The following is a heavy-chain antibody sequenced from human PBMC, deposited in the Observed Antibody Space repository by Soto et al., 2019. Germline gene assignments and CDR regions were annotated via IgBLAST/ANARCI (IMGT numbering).Heavy chain of an antibody. CDR3: ARAPRQLGDNWFDP. J-gene: IGHJ5*02. V-gene: IGHV1-69*06. CDR1: GGTFSSYA. Sequence: GASVKVSCKASGGTFSSYAISWVRQAPGQGLEWMGGIIPIFGTANYAQKFQGRVTITADKSTSTAYMELSSLRSEDTAVYYCARAPRQLGDNWFDPWGQGTLVTVSS. D-gene: IGHD6-6*01. CDR2: IIPIFGTA.